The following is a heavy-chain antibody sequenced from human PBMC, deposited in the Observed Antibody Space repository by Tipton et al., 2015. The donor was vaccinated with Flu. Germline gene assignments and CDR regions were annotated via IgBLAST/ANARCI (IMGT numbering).Heavy chain of an antibody. D-gene: IGHD2-8*01. CDR3: ATMEGGQYCTSEACYDWFDP. Sequence: VQLVQSGAEVKKPGESLKISCQGSGYSFTDYWIGWVRQVAGKGLEWMGSVYHPDSDTRYSPSFQGQVTISADKSTSTAFLQWSSLKASDTAMYYCATMEGGQYCTSEACYDWFDPWGQGTLVTVSS. CDR2: VYHPDSDT. V-gene: IGHV5-51*01. J-gene: IGHJ5*02. CDR1: GYSFTDYW.